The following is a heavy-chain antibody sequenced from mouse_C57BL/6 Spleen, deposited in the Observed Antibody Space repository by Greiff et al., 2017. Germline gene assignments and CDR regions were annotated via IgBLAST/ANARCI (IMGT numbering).Heavy chain of an antibody. CDR2: IYPGSGST. CDR1: GYTFTSYW. J-gene: IGHJ1*03. V-gene: IGHV1-55*01. CDR3: ARWDYYCSSPYWYFDV. D-gene: IGHD1-1*01. Sequence: QVQLQQPGAELVKPGASVKMSCKASGYTFTSYWITWVKQRPGQGLEWIGDIYPGSGSTNYNEKFKSKATLTVDTSSSTAYMQLSSLTSEDSAVYYCARWDYYCSSPYWYFDVWGTGTTVTVSS.